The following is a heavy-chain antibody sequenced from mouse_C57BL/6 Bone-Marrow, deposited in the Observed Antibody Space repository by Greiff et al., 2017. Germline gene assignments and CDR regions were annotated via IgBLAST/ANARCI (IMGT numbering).Heavy chain of an antibody. CDR1: GFTFSSYA. CDR2: ISSGGDYT. Sequence: EVQLVESGEGLVKPGGSLKLSCAVSGFTFSSYAMSWVRQTPAKRLEWVAYISSGGDYTYYADTVKGRFTISRDNARNTLYLQMSSLKSEDTAMYYCTRDGVLFFDYWGQGTTLTVSS. CDR3: TRDGVLFFDY. J-gene: IGHJ2*01. D-gene: IGHD1-1*02. V-gene: IGHV5-9-1*02.